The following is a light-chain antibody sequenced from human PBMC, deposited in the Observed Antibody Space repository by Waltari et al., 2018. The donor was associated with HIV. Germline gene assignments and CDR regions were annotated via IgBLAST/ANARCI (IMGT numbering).Light chain of an antibody. Sequence: DIQMTQFPSSLSASVGDTVTITCRATQDVGNSVCWYQQRPGTVPTLLISGDYIRHRGVDSRFTGSGSGTRYTLTITDLQPEDFATYFCHQYFSDPFTFGGGTKVEI. V-gene: IGKV1-NL1*01. J-gene: IGKJ4*01. CDR3: HQYFSDPFT. CDR2: GDY. CDR1: QDVGNS.